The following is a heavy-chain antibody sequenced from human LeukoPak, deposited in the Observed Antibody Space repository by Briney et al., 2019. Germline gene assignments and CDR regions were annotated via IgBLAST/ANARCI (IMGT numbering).Heavy chain of an antibody. CDR1: GFTFSGFE. J-gene: IGHJ4*02. Sequence: PGGSLRLSCAASGFTFSGFEMNWVRQAPGKGLEWVSYSSSSLSTIYYADSVKGRFTISRDNSKNTLYLQMSSLRGEDTAVYYCAKPPEVGATVAYFDYWGQGTLVTVSS. D-gene: IGHD1-26*01. V-gene: IGHV3-48*03. CDR3: AKPPEVGATVAYFDY. CDR2: SSSSLSTI.